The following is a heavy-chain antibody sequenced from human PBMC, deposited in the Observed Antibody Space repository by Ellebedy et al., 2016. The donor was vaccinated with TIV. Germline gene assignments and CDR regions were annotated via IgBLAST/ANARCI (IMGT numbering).Heavy chain of an antibody. J-gene: IGHJ6*02. CDR3: ARGGLAARLGYYYYYGMDV. D-gene: IGHD6-6*01. CDR1: GDSISSSRHS. Sequence: GSLRLSXSVSGDSISSSRHSWGWIRQSPGRGLEWIASINYRGNTYYNPSLSNRATMSADMSKNQFSLKLSSVTAADTAVYYCARGGLAARLGYYYYYGMDVWGQGTTVTVSS. V-gene: IGHV4-39*01. CDR2: INYRGNT.